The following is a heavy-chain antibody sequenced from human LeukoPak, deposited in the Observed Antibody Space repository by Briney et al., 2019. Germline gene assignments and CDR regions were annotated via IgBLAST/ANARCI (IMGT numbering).Heavy chain of an antibody. CDR2: INPNSGGT. CDR3: ARSTAVSIAAAGTSSVGY. V-gene: IGHV1-2*02. CDR1: GYTFTGHY. J-gene: IGHJ4*02. Sequence: GASVKVSCKASGYTFTGHYMHWVRQAPGQGLEWMGWINPNSGGTNYAQKFQGRVTMTRDTSISTAYMELSRLRSDDTAVYYCARSTAVSIAAAGTSSVGYWGQGTLVTVSS. D-gene: IGHD6-13*01.